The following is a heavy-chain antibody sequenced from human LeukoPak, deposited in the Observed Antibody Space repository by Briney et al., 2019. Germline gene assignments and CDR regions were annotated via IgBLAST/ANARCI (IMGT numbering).Heavy chain of an antibody. CDR3: ARDLEPPRAFDI. J-gene: IGHJ3*02. Sequence: PGGSLRLSCEVSGLTFSSYALNWVRQAPGKGLEWVSSISSSSSYIYYADSVKGRFTISRDNAKNSLYLQMNSLRAEDTAVYYCARDLEPPRAFDIWGQGTMVTVSS. CDR1: GLTFSSYA. D-gene: IGHD1-14*01. V-gene: IGHV3-21*01. CDR2: ISSSSSYI.